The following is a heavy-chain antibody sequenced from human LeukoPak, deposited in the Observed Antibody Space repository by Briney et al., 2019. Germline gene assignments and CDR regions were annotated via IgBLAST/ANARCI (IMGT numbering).Heavy chain of an antibody. D-gene: IGHD6-13*01. CDR1: GFTFCNYA. CDR3: AKVLSQGYPNSWTNWFDS. CDR2: ISGSGGRT. Sequence: GGSLRLSCAAYGFTFCNYAMNWLRQAPGKGPEWVSAISGSGGRTFYAASVEGRFTVSRDNSKSTLYLQMSSLRAEDTAVYSCAKVLSQGYPNSWTNWFDSWGQGALVTVSS. J-gene: IGHJ5*01. V-gene: IGHV3-23*01.